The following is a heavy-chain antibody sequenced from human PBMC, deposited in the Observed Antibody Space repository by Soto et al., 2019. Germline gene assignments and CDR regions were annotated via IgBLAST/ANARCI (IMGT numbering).Heavy chain of an antibody. CDR1: GGTFSSYA. D-gene: IGHD6-6*01. CDR2: IIPILGTA. V-gene: IGHV1-69*06. Sequence: QVQLVQSGAEVKKPGSSVKVSCKASGGTFSSYAISWVRQAPGQGLEWMGGIIPILGTANYAQKFQGRVTIPAEKSTSTAYMELSSLRSEDTAVYYCARRKGYSSSSGGFDYWGQGTLVTVSS. J-gene: IGHJ4*02. CDR3: ARRKGYSSSSGGFDY.